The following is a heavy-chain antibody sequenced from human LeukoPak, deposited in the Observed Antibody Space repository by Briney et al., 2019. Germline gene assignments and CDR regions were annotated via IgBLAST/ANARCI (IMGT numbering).Heavy chain of an antibody. CDR1: GFTFSSYE. CDR2: INWNGGST. CDR3: ARAGSSGWYPSGYYYYYMDV. V-gene: IGHV3-20*04. J-gene: IGHJ6*03. D-gene: IGHD6-19*01. Sequence: GGSLRLSCAASGFTFSSYEMNWVRQAPGKGLEWVSGINWNGGSTGYADSVKGRFTISRDNAKNSLYLQMNSLRAEDTALYYCARAGSSGWYPSGYYYYYMDVWGKGTTVTVSS.